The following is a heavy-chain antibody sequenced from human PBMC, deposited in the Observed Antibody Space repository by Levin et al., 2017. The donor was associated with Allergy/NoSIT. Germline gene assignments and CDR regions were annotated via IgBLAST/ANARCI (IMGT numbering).Heavy chain of an antibody. J-gene: IGHJ6*03. CDR1: GGSFSGYY. V-gene: IGHV4-34*01. CDR3: ARGAPTRILTGYNYYYYDYMDV. D-gene: IGHD3-9*01. CDR2: INDSGST. Sequence: ETLSLTCGVYGGSFSGYYWSWIRQPPGKGLEWIGEINDSGSTSYNPSLKSRVTISVDTSKNQFSLKLSSVTAADTAVYYCARGAPTRILTGYNYYYYDYMDVWGKGTTVTVSS.